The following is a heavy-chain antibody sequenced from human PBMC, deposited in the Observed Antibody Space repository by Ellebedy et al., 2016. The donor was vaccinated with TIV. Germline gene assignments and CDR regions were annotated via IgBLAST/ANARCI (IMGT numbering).Heavy chain of an antibody. D-gene: IGHD2-15*01. J-gene: IGHJ3*02. CDR2: INHSGST. Sequence: SETLSLTCAIYGGSFSGYYWSWIRQPPGKGLEWIGEINHSGSTNYNPSLKSRVTISVDTSNNQFSLRLSSVTASDTAVYYCARRSALIDAFAIWGQGTVVTVSS. CDR1: GGSFSGYY. CDR3: ARRSALIDAFAI. V-gene: IGHV4-34*01.